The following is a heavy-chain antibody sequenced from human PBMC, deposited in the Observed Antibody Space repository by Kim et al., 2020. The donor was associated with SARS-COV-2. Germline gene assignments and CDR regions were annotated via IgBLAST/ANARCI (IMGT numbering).Heavy chain of an antibody. D-gene: IGHD6-19*01. CDR1: GYTFTSYG. CDR2: ISAYNGNT. V-gene: IGHV1-18*01. Sequence: ASVKVSCKASGYTFTSYGISWVRQAPGQGLEWMGWISAYNGNTNYAQKLQGRVTMTTDTSTSTAYMELRSLRSDDTAVYYCARWGHSGGWYLGRMNWFDPWGQGTLGNVSS. J-gene: IGHJ5*02. CDR3: ARWGHSGGWYLGRMNWFDP.